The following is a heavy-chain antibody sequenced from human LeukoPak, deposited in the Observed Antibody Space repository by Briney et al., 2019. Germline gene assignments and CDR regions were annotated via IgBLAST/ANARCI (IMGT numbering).Heavy chain of an antibody. CDR1: GFTFSNYA. CDR3: ARVGAVGGVFRAFDL. Sequence: PGGSLRLSCAASGFTFSNYAMSWVRQAPGKVLEWVSAISGSDGSTNYADSVKGRFTISRDNSKNTLYLQMNSLRAEDTAVYYCARVGAVGGVFRAFDLWGQGTMVTVSS. V-gene: IGHV3-23*01. CDR2: ISGSDGST. J-gene: IGHJ3*01. D-gene: IGHD3-16*01.